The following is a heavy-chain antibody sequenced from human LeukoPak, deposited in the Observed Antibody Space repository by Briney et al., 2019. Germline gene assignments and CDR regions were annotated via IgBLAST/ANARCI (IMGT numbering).Heavy chain of an antibody. CDR2: ISYDGSNK. CDR3: AKEGSNGDFDY. D-gene: IGHD1-26*01. J-gene: IGHJ4*02. V-gene: IGHV3-30*18. Sequence: PGRSLRLPCAASGFTFSSYYMHWVRQAPGKGLEWVTVISYDGSNKYYGDSVKGRFTISRDNSKNTLYLKMNSLRAEDTAVYYCAKEGSNGDFDYWGQGTLVTVSS. CDR1: GFTFSSYY.